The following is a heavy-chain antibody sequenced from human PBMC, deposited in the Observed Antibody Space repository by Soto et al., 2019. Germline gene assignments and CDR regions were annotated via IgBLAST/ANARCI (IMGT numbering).Heavy chain of an antibody. CDR1: GFAFSSHP. V-gene: IGHV3-23*01. Sequence: GGSLRLSCAASGFAFSSHPMSWVRQAPEKGLEWVAGISDGGDLTYNADSVRGRFTISRDNSRNTLYLQLNSLRAEDTAVYYCARRVIGSSRAFDIWGQGTMVTVSS. J-gene: IGHJ3*02. D-gene: IGHD3-10*01. CDR2: ISDGGDLT. CDR3: ARRVIGSSRAFDI.